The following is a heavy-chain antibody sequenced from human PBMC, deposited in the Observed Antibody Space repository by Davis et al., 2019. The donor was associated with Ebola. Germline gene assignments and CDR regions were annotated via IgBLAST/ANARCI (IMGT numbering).Heavy chain of an antibody. D-gene: IGHD1-1*01. CDR1: GSTFSSDG. J-gene: IGHJ6*02. V-gene: IGHV1-69*04. CDR2: TIPIVGIA. CDR3: ARGGTWNLDYGMDV. Sequence: AASVKVSCKASGSTFSSDGISWVRQAPGQGLEWMGRTIPIVGIANYAPKFQGRVTITADKSTSTANMEVNSLRSEDTAVYYCARGGTWNLDYGMDVWGQGTTVTVSS.